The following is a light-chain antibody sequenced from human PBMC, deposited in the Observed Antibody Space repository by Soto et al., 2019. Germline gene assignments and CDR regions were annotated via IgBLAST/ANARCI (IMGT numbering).Light chain of an antibody. CDR2: DVS. V-gene: IGLV2-18*02. CDR1: SSDVGSNNR. CDR3: SSYTTSNTYV. J-gene: IGLJ1*01. Sequence: QSALTQPPSVSGSPGQSVAISCTGTSSDVGSNNRVSWYRQPPGSAPKLIIYDVSNRPSGIPDRFSGSRSANTASLTISGLQTEDEADYYCSSYTTSNTYVFGTGTKVTVL.